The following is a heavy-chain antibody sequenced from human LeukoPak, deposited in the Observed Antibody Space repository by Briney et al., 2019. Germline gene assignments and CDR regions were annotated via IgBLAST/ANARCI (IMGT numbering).Heavy chain of an antibody. CDR1: GFTFSSYS. CDR2: ISSSSSYI. D-gene: IGHD3-10*01. J-gene: IGHJ4*02. V-gene: IGHV3-21*01. Sequence: GGSLILSCAASGFTFSSYSMNWVRQAPGKGLEWVSSISSSSSYIYYADSVKGRFTISRDNAKNSLYLQMNSLRAEDTAVYYCATPLGGSGSYGDYWGQGTLVTVSS. CDR3: ATPLGGSGSYGDY.